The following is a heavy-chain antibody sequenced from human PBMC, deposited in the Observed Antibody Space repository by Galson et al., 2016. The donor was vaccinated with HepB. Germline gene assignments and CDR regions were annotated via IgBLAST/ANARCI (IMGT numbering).Heavy chain of an antibody. CDR3: ATTHITVRPGYNGMDV. CDR1: GGSVTSYY. CDR2: IHYSGHT. Sequence: SETLSLTCTVSGGSVTSYYWSWIRQPPGKGLEWIGFIHYSGHTNNNPFLKSRVTLSVDMSKNQLSLKLSSVTAADTAVYYCATTHITVRPGYNGMDVWGQGTTVTVSS. D-gene: IGHD3-9*01. J-gene: IGHJ6*02. V-gene: IGHV4-59*02.